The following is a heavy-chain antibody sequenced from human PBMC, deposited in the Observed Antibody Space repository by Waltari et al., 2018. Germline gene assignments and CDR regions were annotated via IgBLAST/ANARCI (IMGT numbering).Heavy chain of an antibody. Sequence: QVQLVQSGAEVQKPGSSVKVYCKASGGTFSSYAISWVRPATGHGLWWMGAIIPILGISNDAQKCQGRVTITADTSTDTAYMELSSLRSEDTAVYYCATGVERRGTHAKKYNWFDPWGQGTLVTVSS. D-gene: IGHD3-10*01. CDR1: GGTFSSYA. CDR3: ATGVERRGTHAKKYNWFDP. J-gene: IGHJ5*02. V-gene: IGHV1-69*04. CDR2: IIPILGIS.